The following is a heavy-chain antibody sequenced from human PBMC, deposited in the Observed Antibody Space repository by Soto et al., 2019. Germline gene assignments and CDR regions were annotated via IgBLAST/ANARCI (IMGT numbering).Heavy chain of an antibody. CDR2: MNPNSGNT. J-gene: IGHJ5*02. V-gene: IGHV1-8*01. CDR3: ARMDYYGSGSSSNWHDP. D-gene: IGHD3-10*01. Sequence: ASVKVSCKASGYTFTSYDINWVRQATGQGLEWMGWMNPNSGNTAYAQKFQGRVTMTRDTSISTAYMELSSLRSEDTAVYYCARMDYYGSGSSSNWHDPWGQGTLVTVSS. CDR1: GYTFTSYD.